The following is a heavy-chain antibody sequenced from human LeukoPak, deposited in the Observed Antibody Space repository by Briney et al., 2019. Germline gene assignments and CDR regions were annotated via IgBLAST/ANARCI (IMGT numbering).Heavy chain of an antibody. Sequence: TSETLSLTCAVYGGSFSGYYRSWIRQPPGKGLEWIGEINHSGSTNYNPSLKSRVTISVDTSKNQFSLKLSSVTAADTAVYYCARARITIFGVVTYYFDYWGQGTLVTVSS. CDR1: GGSFSGYY. V-gene: IGHV4-34*01. CDR3: ARARITIFGVVTYYFDY. D-gene: IGHD3-3*01. CDR2: INHSGST. J-gene: IGHJ4*02.